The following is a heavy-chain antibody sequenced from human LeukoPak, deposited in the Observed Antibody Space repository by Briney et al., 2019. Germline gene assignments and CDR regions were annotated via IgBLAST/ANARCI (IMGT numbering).Heavy chain of an antibody. D-gene: IGHD4-17*01. CDR2: INPNSGGT. Sequence: GASVKVSCKASGYTFTGYYMHWVRQAPGQGLEWMGWINPNSGGTNYAQKFQGRVTMTSDTSISTAYMELSRLRSDDTAVYYCARPLTTVTMTSRDAFDIWGQGTMVTVSS. J-gene: IGHJ3*02. CDR1: GYTFTGYY. CDR3: ARPLTTVTMTSRDAFDI. V-gene: IGHV1-2*02.